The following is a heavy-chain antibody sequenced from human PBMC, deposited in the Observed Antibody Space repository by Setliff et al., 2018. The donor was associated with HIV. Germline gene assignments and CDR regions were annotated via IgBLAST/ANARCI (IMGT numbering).Heavy chain of an antibody. CDR1: GYSISSGYY. Sequence: SSETLSLTCAVSGYSISSGYYWGWIRQPPGKGLEWIGSIYKSGSTYYNPSLKSRLTMSVDTSNNLFSLRLTSVTAADAAVYYCARSIYGSRSYPLDSWGQGTRVTVSS. CDR2: IYKSGST. CDR3: ARSIYGSRSYPLDS. J-gene: IGHJ5*01. D-gene: IGHD3-10*01. V-gene: IGHV4-38-2*01.